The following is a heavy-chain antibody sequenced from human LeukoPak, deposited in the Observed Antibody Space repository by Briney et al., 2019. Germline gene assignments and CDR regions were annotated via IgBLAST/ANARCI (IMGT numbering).Heavy chain of an antibody. Sequence: SETLSLTCVVYGGSFSGYYWSWIRQSPGKGLEWIGEINHRGSTNYNPSLKRRVTISLDTSKNQFSLKLSSVTAADTAVYYCAKSLYGSGSYYNWFDSWGQGTLVTVSS. CDR1: GGSFSGYY. V-gene: IGHV4-34*01. J-gene: IGHJ5*01. D-gene: IGHD3-10*01. CDR3: AKSLYGSGSYYNWFDS. CDR2: INHRGST.